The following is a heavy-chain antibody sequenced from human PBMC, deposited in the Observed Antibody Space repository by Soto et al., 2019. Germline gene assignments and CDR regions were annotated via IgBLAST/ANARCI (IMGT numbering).Heavy chain of an antibody. CDR3: ARVAVAGNYFDY. J-gene: IGHJ4*02. CDR2: TRNKANSYTT. D-gene: IGHD6-19*01. Sequence: EVQLVESGGGLVQPGGSLRLSCAASGFTFSDHYMDWVRQAPGKGLEWVGRTRNKANSYTTEYAASVKGRFTISRDDSKNSLYLQMNSLKTEDTAVYYCARVAVAGNYFDYWGQGTLVTVSS. V-gene: IGHV3-72*01. CDR1: GFTFSDHY.